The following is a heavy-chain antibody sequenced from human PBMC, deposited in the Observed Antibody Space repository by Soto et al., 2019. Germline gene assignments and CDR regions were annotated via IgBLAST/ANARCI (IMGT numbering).Heavy chain of an antibody. CDR1: GGYISSSSYY. CDR3: ASLPDWGSGSN. CDR2: IYYSGST. D-gene: IGHD3-10*01. Sequence: QLQLQESGPGLVKPSETLSLTCTGSGGYISSSSYYWGWIRQPQGKGLEWIGSIYYSGSTYYNPALKSRVTIDVDTSKNQCSLRLSSVTAADTAISYCASLPDWGSGSNWGQGTLVTVSS. V-gene: IGHV4-39*01. J-gene: IGHJ4*02.